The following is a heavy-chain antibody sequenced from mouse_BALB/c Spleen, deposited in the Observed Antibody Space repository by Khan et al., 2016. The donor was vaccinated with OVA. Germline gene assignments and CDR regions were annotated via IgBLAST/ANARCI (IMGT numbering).Heavy chain of an antibody. CDR1: GYTFTNYD. J-gene: IGHJ1*01. Sequence: QVQLQQSGAELVKPGASVKLSCKASGYTFTNYDINWVRQRPEQGLEWIGWIFPGDDSTKYNEKFKGKATLTTDKSSSTASMQLSRLTSEDSAVYFCARHYYGSTLYWYFDVWGAGTTVTVSS. CDR2: IFPGDDST. D-gene: IGHD1-1*01. CDR3: ARHYYGSTLYWYFDV. V-gene: IGHV1-85*01.